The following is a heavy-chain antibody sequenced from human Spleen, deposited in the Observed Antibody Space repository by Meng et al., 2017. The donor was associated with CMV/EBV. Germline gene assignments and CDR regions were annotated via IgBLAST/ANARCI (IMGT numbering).Heavy chain of an antibody. CDR2: IHHNGST. CDR3: ARGCDFWGGSVHFDY. V-gene: IGHV4-31*02. D-gene: IGHD3-3*01. Sequence: GGSISSVNFYWSWIRQHPGKGLEWIGFIHHNGSTYYKPSLKSRVTISGDTSENQFSLKLTSVTAADTAVYYCARGCDFWGGSVHFDYWGQGTLVTVSS. J-gene: IGHJ4*02. CDR1: GGSISSVNFY.